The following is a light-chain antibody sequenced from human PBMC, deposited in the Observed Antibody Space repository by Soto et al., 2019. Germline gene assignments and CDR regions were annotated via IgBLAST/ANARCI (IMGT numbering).Light chain of an antibody. CDR1: DIREKN. Sequence: SYELIQPLSVSVALGQTATITCGEGDIREKNVHWYQQRPGQAPVLVIYKDNNRPSRIPQRFSGSNSGNTATLTISRAQVGDEADYYCQLCDVTTVIFGGGTKLTVL. CDR3: QLCDVTTVI. J-gene: IGLJ2*01. CDR2: KDN. V-gene: IGLV3-9*01.